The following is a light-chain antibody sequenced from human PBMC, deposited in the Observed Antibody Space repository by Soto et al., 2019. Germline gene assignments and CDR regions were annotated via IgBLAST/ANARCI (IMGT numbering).Light chain of an antibody. V-gene: IGKV3-20*01. CDR1: QSVTSTY. CDR2: GAS. CDR3: QQYGSSPLT. J-gene: IGKJ4*01. Sequence: EIVLTQSPGTLSLSPGERATLSCRASQSVTSTYLAWYQQKPGQAPRLLIYGASNRATSIPAMFTGSGSGTDFTLTISRLEPEDFAVYYCQQYGSSPLTFGGGTKVEIK.